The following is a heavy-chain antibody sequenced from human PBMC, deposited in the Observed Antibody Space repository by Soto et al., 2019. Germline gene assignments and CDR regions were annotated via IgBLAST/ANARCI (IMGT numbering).Heavy chain of an antibody. D-gene: IGHD5-12*01. CDR1: GGSIDGYN. CDR3: VRQRIGRLHGLVDV. CDR2: VYDNGDS. V-gene: IGHV4-59*08. J-gene: IGHJ6*01. Sequence: QVQLQESGPGLVKPSETLSLTCTVSGGSIDGYNCAWIRQTPGKALEWVGYVYDNGDSGYNHSLKSRVTLSMDTSKSQFSLQLRSVTAADTAVYYCVRQRIGRLHGLVDVWGRGTTVTVSS.